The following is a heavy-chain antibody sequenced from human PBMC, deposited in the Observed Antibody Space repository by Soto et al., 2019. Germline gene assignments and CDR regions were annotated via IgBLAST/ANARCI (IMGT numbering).Heavy chain of an antibody. CDR1: GFMFDSHS. V-gene: IGHV3-48*02. J-gene: IGHJ3*01. CDR2: ISPSSTNT. Sequence: GGSLRLSCAGSGFMFDSHSMNWVRQAPGKGLEWISHISPSSTNTEYADSVKGRFTISRDNADSSLYLQMNNLRDEHTAIYYCARKARRGHDAFDVWGQGTMVTVSS. D-gene: IGHD3-10*01. CDR3: ARKARRGHDAFDV.